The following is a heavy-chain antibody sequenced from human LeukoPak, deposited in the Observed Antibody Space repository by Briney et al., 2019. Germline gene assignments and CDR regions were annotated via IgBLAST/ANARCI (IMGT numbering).Heavy chain of an antibody. D-gene: IGHD6-19*01. Sequence: GASVKVSCKASGYTFTGYYMHWVRQAPGQGLEWMGWINPNSGGANYAQKLQGRVTMTTDTSTSTAYMELRSLRSDDTAVYYCARSGPYSSGWTYMDVWGKGTTVTVSS. V-gene: IGHV1-2*02. CDR3: ARSGPYSSGWTYMDV. CDR2: INPNSGGA. CDR1: GYTFTGYY. J-gene: IGHJ6*03.